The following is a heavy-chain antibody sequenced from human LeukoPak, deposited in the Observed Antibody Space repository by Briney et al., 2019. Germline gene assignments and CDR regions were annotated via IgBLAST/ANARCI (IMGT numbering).Heavy chain of an antibody. J-gene: IGHJ4*02. CDR3: ASLPRGNYCSSTSCLPDY. CDR1: GGSISSSSYY. CDR2: IYYSGST. V-gene: IGHV4-39*01. Sequence: PSETLSLTCTVSGGSISSSSYYWGWIRQPPGKGLEWIGSIYYSGSTYYNPSLKSRVTISVDTSKNQFSLKLSSVTAADTAVYYCASLPRGNYCSSTSCLPDYWGQGTLVTVSS. D-gene: IGHD2-2*01.